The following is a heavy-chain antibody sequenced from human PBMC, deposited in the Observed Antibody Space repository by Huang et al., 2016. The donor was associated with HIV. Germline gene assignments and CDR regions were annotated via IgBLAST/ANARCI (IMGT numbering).Heavy chain of an antibody. V-gene: IGHV3-21*01. CDR1: GFSLASFN. D-gene: IGHD6-13*01. CDR2: ISHSRSFI. CDR3: VKDRGQQLSPFDS. J-gene: IGHJ4*02. Sequence: EVQLVDSGGGLVKPGGSLRLSCAASGFSLASFNMFWVRQTPGKGLQWVASISHSRSFIAYADSVKGRFSIARDNAKNSLYLQMNSLRGEDTAVYYCVKDRGQQLSPFDSWGQGTLVTVSS.